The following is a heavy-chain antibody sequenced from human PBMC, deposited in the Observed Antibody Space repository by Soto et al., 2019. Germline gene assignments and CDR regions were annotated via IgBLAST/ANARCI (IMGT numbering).Heavy chain of an antibody. D-gene: IGHD1-26*01. CDR3: ARDFPLSEYRFSGSYYYNY. CDR1: GFTVSSNY. Sequence: LRLSCAASGFTVSSNYMSWVRQTPGKGLEWVSTIYSNGNTYYADSVKGRFTISRDKSKNTLYLQMNSLRAEDTAVYYCARDFPLSEYRFSGSYYYNYWGQGTLVTVSS. J-gene: IGHJ4*02. CDR2: IYSNGNT. V-gene: IGHV3-53*01.